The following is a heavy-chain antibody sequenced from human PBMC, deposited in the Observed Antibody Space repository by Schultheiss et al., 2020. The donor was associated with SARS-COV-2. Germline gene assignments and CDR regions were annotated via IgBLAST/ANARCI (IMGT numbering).Heavy chain of an antibody. CDR1: GFSLNTYGVG. CDR2: IYWNDDK. Sequence: SGPTLVKPTQTLTLTCTFSGFSLNTYGVGVGWIRQPPGKALEWLAVIYWNDDKRYSPSLQSRVTITKDTSKNQVVLTMANVDPVDTATYYCAHSDSLGYCSGSDCFLKRFDPWGQGTLVTVSS. V-gene: IGHV2-5*01. CDR3: AHSDSLGYCSGSDCFLKRFDP. J-gene: IGHJ5*02. D-gene: IGHD2-15*01.